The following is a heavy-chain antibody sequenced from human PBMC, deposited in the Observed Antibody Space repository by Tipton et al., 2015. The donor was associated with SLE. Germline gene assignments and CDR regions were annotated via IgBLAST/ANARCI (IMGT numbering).Heavy chain of an antibody. D-gene: IGHD6-13*01. J-gene: IGHJ4*02. Sequence: SLRLSCAASGFTFSSYWMSWVRQAPGKGLERVANIKQDGSEKYYVDSVKGRFTISRDNAKNSLYLQMNSLRAEGTAVYYCASSAIAADGRFGYWGKGTMFAVSS. V-gene: IGHV3-7*01. CDR1: GFTFSSYW. CDR3: ASSAIAADGRFGY. CDR2: IKQDGSEK.